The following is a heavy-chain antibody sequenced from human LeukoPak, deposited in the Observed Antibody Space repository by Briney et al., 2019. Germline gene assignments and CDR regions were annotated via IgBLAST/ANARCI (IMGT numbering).Heavy chain of an antibody. CDR2: INHSGST. CDR1: GGSFSGYY. V-gene: IGHV4-34*01. D-gene: IGHD3-3*01. Sequence: KPSETLSLTCAVYGGSFSGYYWSWIRQPPGKGLEWIGEINHSGSTSYNPSLKSRVTISVDTSKSQFSLKLSSVTAADTAVYYCARIFGVVITTSYYYYGMDVWGQGTTVTVSS. CDR3: ARIFGVVITTSYYYYGMDV. J-gene: IGHJ6*02.